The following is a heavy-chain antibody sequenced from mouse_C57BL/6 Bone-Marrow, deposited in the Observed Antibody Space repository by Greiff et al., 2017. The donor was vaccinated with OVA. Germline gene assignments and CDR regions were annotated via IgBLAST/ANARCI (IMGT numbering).Heavy chain of an antibody. D-gene: IGHD1-1*01. CDR3: SRGGSSLYYCDY. V-gene: IGHV1-81*01. CDR2: IYPRSGNT. CDR1: GYTFTSYG. Sequence: VQLQQSGAELARPGASVKLSCKASGYTFTSYGISWVKQRPGQGLEWIGEIYPRSGNTYYNEKFKGKATLTADKSSSTAYMELRSLTSEDSAVYYCSRGGSSLYYCDYWGQGTTLTVSS. J-gene: IGHJ2*01.